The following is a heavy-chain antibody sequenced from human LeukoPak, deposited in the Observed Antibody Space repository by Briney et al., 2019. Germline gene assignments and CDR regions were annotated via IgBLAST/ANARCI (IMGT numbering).Heavy chain of an antibody. J-gene: IGHJ4*02. CDR3: AREGTPGTNDY. CDR1: GFTFSSYP. CDR2: ISGDAVDT. D-gene: IGHD2-8*01. V-gene: IGHV3-64*01. Sequence: GGSLRLSCAASGFTFSSYPMHWVRQAPGKGLEYVSAISGDAVDTYYANSVKGRFTISRDNSKNTLYLQMGSLRDEDMGVYYCAREGTPGTNDYWGQGTLVTVSS.